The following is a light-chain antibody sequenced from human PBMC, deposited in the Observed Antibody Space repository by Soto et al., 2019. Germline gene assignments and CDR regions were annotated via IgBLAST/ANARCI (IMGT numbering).Light chain of an antibody. CDR2: DND. Sequence: QSVLTQPPSVXXXPGQKVTISCSGTSSNIGNNYVSWYQQLPGTAPKPLIYDNDNRPSGIPDRFSGSKSCTSATLGITGLQTGDEADYYCGTWDSSLSAGMFGGGTKLTVL. CDR3: GTWDSSLSAGM. CDR1: SSNIGNNY. V-gene: IGLV1-51*01. J-gene: IGLJ3*02.